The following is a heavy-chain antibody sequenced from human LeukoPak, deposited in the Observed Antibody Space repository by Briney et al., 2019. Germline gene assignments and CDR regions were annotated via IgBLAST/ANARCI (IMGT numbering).Heavy chain of an antibody. CDR3: ATGGSYHVY. Sequence: GGSLRLSCVASGLTFSNYWLTWVRQAPGKGLKWVANINRDGSEKYYVDSVKGRFTISRDNANNTWNLQMNSLRAEDTAVYYCATGGSYHVYWGHGNVVTVSS. CDR2: INRDGSEK. D-gene: IGHD1-26*01. V-gene: IGHV3-7*05. J-gene: IGHJ4*03. CDR1: GLTFSNYW.